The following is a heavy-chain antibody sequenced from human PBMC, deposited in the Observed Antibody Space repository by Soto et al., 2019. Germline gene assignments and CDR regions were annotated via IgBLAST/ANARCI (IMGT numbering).Heavy chain of an antibody. J-gene: IGHJ4*02. D-gene: IGHD6-19*01. Sequence: EVQLLESGGGLVPLGGSLRLSCAASGFTFSSYAMSWVRQAPGKGLEWFSSISGSGSNTYYPGTVKGRFTISRDNSKNTLYLQMNSLRADDTAIYYCAKTPVYTRVAGTDWGQGTLVTVSS. V-gene: IGHV3-23*01. CDR2: ISGSGSNT. CDR3: AKTPVYTRVAGTD. CDR1: GFTFSSYA.